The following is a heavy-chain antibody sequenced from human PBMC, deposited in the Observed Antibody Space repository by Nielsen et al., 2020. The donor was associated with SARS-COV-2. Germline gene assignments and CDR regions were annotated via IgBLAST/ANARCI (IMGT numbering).Heavy chain of an antibody. CDR1: GYSFTSYW. J-gene: IGHJ4*02. V-gene: IGHV5-51*01. Sequence: GESLKISCQGSGYSFTSYWIGWVRQMPGKGLEWMGIIYPGDADTRYSPSFQGQVTISADKSISTAYLQWSSLKAADTAIYYCARNDILTGYSPDYWGQGTLVTVSS. CDR3: ARNDILTGYSPDY. D-gene: IGHD3-9*01. CDR2: IYPGDADT.